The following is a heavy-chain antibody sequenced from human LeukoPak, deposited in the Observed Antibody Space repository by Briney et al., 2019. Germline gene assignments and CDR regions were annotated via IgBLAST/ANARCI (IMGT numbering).Heavy chain of an antibody. CDR1: GFIFTSHG. J-gene: IGHJ4*02. CDR3: ARDRDWSMDF. D-gene: IGHD5-24*01. Sequence: GRSLRLSCVASGFIFTSHGMHWVRQAAGKGLEWVALISFDGRKKFYADSVKGRFTISRDDSNNMVIVQMNSLRAEDTAVYYCARDRDWSMDFWGQGTLVTVSS. CDR2: ISFDGRKK. V-gene: IGHV3-30*03.